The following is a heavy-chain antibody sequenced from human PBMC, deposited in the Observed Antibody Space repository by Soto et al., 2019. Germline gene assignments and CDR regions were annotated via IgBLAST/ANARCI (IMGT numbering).Heavy chain of an antibody. D-gene: IGHD1-26*01. J-gene: IGHJ4*02. CDR1: GGSISSWY. CDR3: ARRYGSAIDY. CDR2: IYYSGST. Sequence: SETLPLTCTVSGGSISSWYWIWIRQPPGKGLEWIGYIYYSGSTNYNPSLKSRVTISVDTSKNQFSLKLSSVTAADTAVYYCARRYGSAIDYWGQGTLVTVSS. V-gene: IGHV4-59*08.